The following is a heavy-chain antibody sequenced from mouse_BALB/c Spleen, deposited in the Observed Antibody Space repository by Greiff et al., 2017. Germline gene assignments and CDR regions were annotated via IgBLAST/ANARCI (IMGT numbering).Heavy chain of an antibody. CDR1: GFTFTDYY. V-gene: IGHV7-3*02. Sequence: EVMLVESGGGLVQPGGSLRLSCATSGFTFTDYYMSWVRQPPGKELEWLGFIRNKANGYTTEYSASVKGRFTISRDNSQSILYLQMNTLRAEDSATYYSARDWATPYYYAMDYWGQGTSVTVSS. CDR2: IRNKANGYTT. D-gene: IGHD3-1*01. J-gene: IGHJ4*01. CDR3: ARDWATPYYYAMDY.